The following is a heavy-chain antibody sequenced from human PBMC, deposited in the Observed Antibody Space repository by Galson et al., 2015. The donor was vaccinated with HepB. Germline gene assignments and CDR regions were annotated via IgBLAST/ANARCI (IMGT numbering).Heavy chain of an antibody. V-gene: IGHV3-30-3*01. Sequence: SLRLSCAASGFTFSSYAMHWVRQAPGKGLEWVAVISYDGSNKYYADSVKGRFTISRDNSKNTLYLQMNSLRAEDTAVYYCASDAGGSSGPPVDYWGQGTLVTVSS. CDR3: ASDAGGSSGPPVDY. CDR2: ISYDGSNK. CDR1: GFTFSSYA. J-gene: IGHJ4*02. D-gene: IGHD6-6*01.